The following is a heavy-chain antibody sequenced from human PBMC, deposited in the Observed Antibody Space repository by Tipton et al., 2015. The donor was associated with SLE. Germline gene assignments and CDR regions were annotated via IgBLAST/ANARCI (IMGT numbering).Heavy chain of an antibody. D-gene: IGHD4/OR15-4a*01. CDR2: INHSGST. CDR1: GGSFSGYY. V-gene: IGHV4-34*01. Sequence: LRLSCAVYGGSFSGYYWSWIRQPPGKGLEWIGKINHSGSTNYNPSLKSRVTISVDTSKNQFSLRLSSVTAADTAIYYCVRSSCTTGACPYDTWGLGTLVTVSS. J-gene: IGHJ5*02. CDR3: VRSSCTTGACPYDT.